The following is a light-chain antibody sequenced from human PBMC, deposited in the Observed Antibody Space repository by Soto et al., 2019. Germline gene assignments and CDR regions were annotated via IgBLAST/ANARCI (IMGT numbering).Light chain of an antibody. CDR1: QSLMRTT. CDR2: GAS. J-gene: IGKJ4*01. V-gene: IGKV3-20*01. Sequence: RATLSCSASQSLMRTTLAWYHQKPGHAPGLFIYGASSRAAGIPDRFSGSGAGRDFTLTISRLEPEDFAVYYCQQYGSSPPLTFGGGTKVDIK. CDR3: QQYGSSPPLT.